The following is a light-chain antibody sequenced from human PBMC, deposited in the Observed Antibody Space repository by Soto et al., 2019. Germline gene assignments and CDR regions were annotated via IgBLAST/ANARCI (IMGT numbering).Light chain of an antibody. J-gene: IGKJ4*01. CDR3: QQYYSFPLT. CDR1: QSINIW. V-gene: IGKV1-5*03. CDR2: KAS. Sequence: DIQMTQSPSTRSASVGDRVTITCRASQSINIWLAWYQQKPGKAPKSLISKASNVESGVPSRFSGSGSGTEFTLTISSLQPDDFASYYCQQYYSFPLTFGGGTKVEIK.